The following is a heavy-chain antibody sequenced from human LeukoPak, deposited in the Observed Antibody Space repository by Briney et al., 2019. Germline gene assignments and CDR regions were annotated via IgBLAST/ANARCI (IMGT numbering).Heavy chain of an antibody. CDR1: GGSISSGSYY. CDR3: ARGVDSMNYYYYYYMDV. CDR2: IYTSGST. D-gene: IGHD4-11*01. Sequence: PSETLSLTCTVSGGSISSGSYYRSWIRQPAGKGLEWIGRIYTSGSTNYNPSLKSRVTISVDTSKNQFSLKLSSVTAADTAVYYCARGVDSMNYYYYYYMDVWGKGTTVTVSS. V-gene: IGHV4-61*02. J-gene: IGHJ6*03.